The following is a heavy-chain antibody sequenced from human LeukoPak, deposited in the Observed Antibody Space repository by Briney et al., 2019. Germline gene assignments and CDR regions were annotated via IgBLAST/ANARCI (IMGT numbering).Heavy chain of an antibody. CDR1: GGSISGYY. V-gene: IGHV4-4*07. CDR3: ARDANPLGYCSSTICYKYYYYYMDV. Sequence: SETLSLTCTVSGGSISGYYWSWIRHPAGKGLEWIGRVYASGSTHYNPSVKSRVTMSVDASRNQFSLKLSSVTAADTAVYFCARDANPLGYCSSTICYKYYYYYMDVWGKGTTVTVSS. J-gene: IGHJ6*03. D-gene: IGHD2-2*02. CDR2: VYASGST.